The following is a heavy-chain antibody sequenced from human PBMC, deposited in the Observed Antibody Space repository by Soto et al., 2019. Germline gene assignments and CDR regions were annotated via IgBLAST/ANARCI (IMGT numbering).Heavy chain of an antibody. CDR2: ISAYNGNT. D-gene: IGHD3-9*01. J-gene: IGHJ4*02. CDR3: ARDRHYDILTGYYNVSDWDY. CDR1: GYTFTSYG. V-gene: IGHV1-18*01. Sequence: QVQLVQSGAEVKKPGASVKVSCKASGYTFTSYGISWVRQAPGQGLEWMGWISAYNGNTNYAQKLQGRVTMTTDTSTSTAYMELRSLRSHDTAVYYCARDRHYDILTGYYNVSDWDYWGQGTLVTVSS.